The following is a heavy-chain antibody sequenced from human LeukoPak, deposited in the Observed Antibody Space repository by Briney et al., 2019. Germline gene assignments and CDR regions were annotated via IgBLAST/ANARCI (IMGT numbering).Heavy chain of an antibody. CDR1: GGSISSYY. J-gene: IGHJ5*02. Sequence: SETLSLTCTVSGGSISSYYWSWIRQPPGKGLEWIGYIYYSGSTNYNPSLKSRVTISVDTSKNQFSLKLSSVTAADTAVYYCARSGYNFWFDPWGQGTLVTVPS. D-gene: IGHD5-24*01. CDR3: ARSGYNFWFDP. V-gene: IGHV4-59*01. CDR2: IYYSGST.